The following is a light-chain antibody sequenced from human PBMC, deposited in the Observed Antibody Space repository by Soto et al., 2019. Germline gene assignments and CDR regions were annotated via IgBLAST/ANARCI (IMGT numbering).Light chain of an antibody. Sequence: QTVVTQPPSASGTPGQRVTISCSGSSSNIGSNTVNWYQQLPGPAPKLLIYSNNQRPSGVPDRFSGSKSGTSASLAISGLQSEDEADYYCAAWDDSLNGWVFGGGTKVTVL. CDR3: AAWDDSLNGWV. CDR2: SNN. CDR1: SSNIGSNT. J-gene: IGLJ3*02. V-gene: IGLV1-44*01.